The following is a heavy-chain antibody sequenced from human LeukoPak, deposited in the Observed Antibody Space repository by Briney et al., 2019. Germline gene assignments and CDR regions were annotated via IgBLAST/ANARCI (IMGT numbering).Heavy chain of an antibody. J-gene: IGHJ5*02. CDR1: GGSISSSSYY. V-gene: IGHV4-39*01. CDR3: ARAPSRPGSTWWFDP. CDR2: IYYSGST. Sequence: SETLSLTCTVSGGSISSSSYYWGWIRQPPGKGLEWIGSIYYSGSTYYNPSLKSRVTISVDTSKNQFSLKLSSVTAADTAVYYCARAPSRPGSTWWFDPWGQGTLVTVSS.